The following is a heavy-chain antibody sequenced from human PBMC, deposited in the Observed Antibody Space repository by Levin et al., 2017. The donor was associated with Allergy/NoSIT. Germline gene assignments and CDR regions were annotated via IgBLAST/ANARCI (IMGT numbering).Heavy chain of an antibody. CDR3: ARAVKKLTYGGYYYYYMDV. V-gene: IGHV3-7*01. J-gene: IGHJ6*03. D-gene: IGHD4-23*01. CDR1: GFTFSGYW. Sequence: GESLKISCAATGFTFSGYWMSWVRQAPGKGLEWVANIKQDGSEKYSVDSVKGRFTISRDNAKNSLYLQMNSLRAEDTAVYYCARAVKKLTYGGYYYYYMDVWGKGTTVTVSS. CDR2: IKQDGSEK.